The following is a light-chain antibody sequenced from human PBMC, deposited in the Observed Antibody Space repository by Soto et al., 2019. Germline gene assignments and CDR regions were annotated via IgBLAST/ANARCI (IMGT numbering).Light chain of an antibody. CDR3: QKYDSAPRT. J-gene: IGKJ1*01. CDR1: QGISNY. V-gene: IGKV1-27*01. CDR2: AAS. Sequence: DIQMTQSPSSLSASVGDRVIITCRASQGISNYLAWFQQKPGKVPKLLIYAASTLQSGVPTRFSGSGSETDFTLTISSLQPEDVATYYCQKYDSAPRTFGQGTKVEIK.